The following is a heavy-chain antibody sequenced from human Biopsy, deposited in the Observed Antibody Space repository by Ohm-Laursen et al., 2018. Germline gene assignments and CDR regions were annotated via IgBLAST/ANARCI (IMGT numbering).Heavy chain of an antibody. CDR3: ARHGSQGYCTGGSCVDY. Sequence: SDTLSLTCTVSGGSISGYYWSWIRQTPGKGLEWIGEINHSGRTNYNPSLKSRVTISEDTSKNQCSLKLSSPTAADTAVFYCARHGSQGYCTGGSCVDYWGQGTLVTVSS. D-gene: IGHD2-15*01. V-gene: IGHV4-34*01. CDR1: GGSISGYY. CDR2: INHSGRT. J-gene: IGHJ4*02.